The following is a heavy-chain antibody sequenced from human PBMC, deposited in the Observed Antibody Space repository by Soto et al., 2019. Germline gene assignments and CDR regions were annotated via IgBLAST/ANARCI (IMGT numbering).Heavy chain of an antibody. CDR2: IIPIFGTA. Sequence: QVQLVQSGAAVKKPGSSVKVSCKASGGTFSSYAISWVRQAPGQGLEWMGGIIPIFGTANYAQKFQGRVTITADESTSTAYRELSSLRSEDTAVYYCARGQDQLWFGESSVGMDVWGQGTTVRVSS. V-gene: IGHV1-69*01. CDR1: GGTFSSYA. CDR3: ARGQDQLWFGESSVGMDV. J-gene: IGHJ6*02. D-gene: IGHD3-10*01.